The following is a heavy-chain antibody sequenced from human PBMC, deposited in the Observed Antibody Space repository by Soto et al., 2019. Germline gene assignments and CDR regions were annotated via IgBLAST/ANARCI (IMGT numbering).Heavy chain of an antibody. CDR2: IYHSGST. D-gene: IGHD3-3*01. Sequence: LALTWSVASGSISSCGCSCILLRHPPGNGLEWIGYIYHSGSTYYNPSLKSRVTISVDRSKNQFSLKLSSVTAADTAVYYCARAGSLGIFGVAQHNWFDPRGQGTRVTVSS. V-gene: IGHV4-30-2*01. CDR3: ARAGSLGIFGVAQHNWFDP. CDR1: SGSISSCGCS. J-gene: IGHJ5*02.